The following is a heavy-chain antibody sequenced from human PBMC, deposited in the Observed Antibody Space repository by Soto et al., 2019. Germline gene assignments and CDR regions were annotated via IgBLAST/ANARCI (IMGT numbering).Heavy chain of an antibody. Sequence: ASVKVSCKASGYTFTSHGISGVRQAPGQGVEWMGGSSAYNGKTNYAQKLQGRVTRTTDTSTSTAYMELRSLRSDDTAVYYCARDRRDLPKPREVADIVVVPATFNCFDPWGQGTLVTVSS. CDR2: SSAYNGKT. V-gene: IGHV1-18*04. J-gene: IGHJ5*02. CDR3: ARDRRDLPKPREVADIVVVPATFNCFDP. CDR1: GYTFTSHG. D-gene: IGHD2-2*01.